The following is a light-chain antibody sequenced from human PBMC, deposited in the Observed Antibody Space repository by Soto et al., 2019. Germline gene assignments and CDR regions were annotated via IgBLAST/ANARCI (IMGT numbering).Light chain of an antibody. V-gene: IGKV1-5*01. J-gene: IGKJ2*01. CDR1: ESISYW. CDR3: QQYNGLSYT. Sequence: DIQMTQSPSTLSASVGDRVTITCRASESISYWLAWYQQKPGKAPKFLIYDASSLKSVVPSRLSGSGSGTEFTLTISSLQPDDFATYYCQQYNGLSYTFGQGTKRAI. CDR2: DAS.